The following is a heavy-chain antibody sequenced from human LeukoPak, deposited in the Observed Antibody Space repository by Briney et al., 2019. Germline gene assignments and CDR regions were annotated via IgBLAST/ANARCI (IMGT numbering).Heavy chain of an antibody. J-gene: IGHJ3*01. D-gene: IGHD2/OR15-2a*01. Sequence: HGESLKISCKGSGYSFTSYWIGWVRQMPGKGLEWMGIIYPGDSDTRYRPSFQGQVTISADKSISTAYLQWSSLKASDTAMYYCARRPSLTMPKGAFDLWGQGTMVTVSS. CDR1: GYSFTSYW. CDR2: IYPGDSDT. CDR3: ARRPSLTMPKGAFDL. V-gene: IGHV5-51*01.